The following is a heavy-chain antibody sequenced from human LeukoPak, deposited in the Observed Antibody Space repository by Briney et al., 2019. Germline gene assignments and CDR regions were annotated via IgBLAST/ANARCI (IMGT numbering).Heavy chain of an antibody. V-gene: IGHV4-31*03. J-gene: IGHJ4*02. Sequence: TSETLSLTCTVSGGSISSGGHSWSWIRQHPGKGLEWIGYIYYSGSTYYNPSLKSRVTMSVDTSKNQFSLNLSSVTAADTAVYYCARALAPSGLDYWGQGTLVTVPS. CDR3: ARALAPSGLDY. D-gene: IGHD6-13*01. CDR1: GGSISSGGHS. CDR2: IYYSGST.